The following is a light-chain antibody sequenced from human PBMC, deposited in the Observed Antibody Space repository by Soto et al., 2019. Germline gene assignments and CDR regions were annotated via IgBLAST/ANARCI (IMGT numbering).Light chain of an antibody. CDR2: NDD. CDR3: AVWDDSLNGPV. J-gene: IGLJ2*01. V-gene: IGLV1-44*01. Sequence: QSAVTQPPSASGSPGQRVTISCSGSSSNIGSNTVNWYQLVPGTAPKFLIYNDDRRPSGVPDRFSASKSGTSASLAISGLQSEDEADYYCAVWDDSLNGPVFGGGTQLTVL. CDR1: SSNIGSNT.